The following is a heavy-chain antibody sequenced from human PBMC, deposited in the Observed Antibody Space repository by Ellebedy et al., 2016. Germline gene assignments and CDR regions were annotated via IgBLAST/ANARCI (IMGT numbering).Heavy chain of an antibody. V-gene: IGHV4-59*05. CDR2: IYYSGST. CDR3: AAPRSSGSYYNDY. D-gene: IGHD3-10*01. Sequence: SETLSLXXAVYGGSFSGYYWSWIRQPPGKGLEWIGSIYYSGSTYYNPSLKSRVTISVDTSENQFSLKLSSVTAADTAVYYCAAPRSSGSYYNDYWGQGTLVTVSS. J-gene: IGHJ4*02. CDR1: GGSFSGYY.